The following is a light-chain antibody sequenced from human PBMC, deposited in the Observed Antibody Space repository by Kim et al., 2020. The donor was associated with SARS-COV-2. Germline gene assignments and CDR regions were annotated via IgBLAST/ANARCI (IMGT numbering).Light chain of an antibody. CDR3: QQYNTFPHT. J-gene: IGKJ2*01. CDR2: DVS. Sequence: ASAGDRVTITCRASQSIGNWLAWYQQQPGKAPKLLMYDVSRLHTGVPSRFGGSVSDTEFTLTISSLQPDDFASYYCQQYNTFPHTFGQGTKLEI. V-gene: IGKV1-5*01. CDR1: QSIGNW.